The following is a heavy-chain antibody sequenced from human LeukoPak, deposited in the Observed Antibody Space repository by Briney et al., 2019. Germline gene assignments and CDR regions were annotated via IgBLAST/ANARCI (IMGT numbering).Heavy chain of an antibody. Sequence: SETLSLTCSVSGGAISSLYWSWIRQPPGKGLEWIGYIYYTGSTNYNPSLKSRGTMFVDMSKNQFSLRLSSVTAADTAVYYCARHRAYSSSSPFDYWGKGTLVTVSS. J-gene: IGHJ4*02. V-gene: IGHV4-59*08. CDR3: ARHRAYSSSSPFDY. D-gene: IGHD6-6*01. CDR2: IYYTGST. CDR1: GGAISSLY.